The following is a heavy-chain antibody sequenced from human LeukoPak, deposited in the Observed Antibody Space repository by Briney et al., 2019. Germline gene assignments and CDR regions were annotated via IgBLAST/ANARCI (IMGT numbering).Heavy chain of an antibody. J-gene: IGHJ3*02. D-gene: IGHD1-26*01. Sequence: GGSLRLSCTASGFTFGDYAMSWVRQAPGKGLEWAGFIRSKAYGGTTEYAASVKGRFTISRDDSKSIAYLQMNSLKTEDTAVYYCTRGKVGATPGAFDIWGQGTMVTVSS. V-gene: IGHV3-49*04. CDR3: TRGKVGATPGAFDI. CDR1: GFTFGDYA. CDR2: IRSKAYGGTT.